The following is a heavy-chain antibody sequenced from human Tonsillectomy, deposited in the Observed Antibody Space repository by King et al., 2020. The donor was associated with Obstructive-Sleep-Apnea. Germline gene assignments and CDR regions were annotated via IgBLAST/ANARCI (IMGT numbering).Heavy chain of an antibody. CDR2: IYHSGST. Sequence: QLQESGPGLVKPSGTLSLTCAVSGGSISSSNWWSWVRQPPGKGLEWIGEIYHSGSTNYKPSLKSRVTISVDKSKNQFSLKLSSVTAADTAVYYCARSTLYGDHPNGMDVWGQGTTVTVSS. D-gene: IGHD4-17*01. V-gene: IGHV4-4*02. CDR3: ARSTLYGDHPNGMDV. CDR1: GGSISSSNW. J-gene: IGHJ6*02.